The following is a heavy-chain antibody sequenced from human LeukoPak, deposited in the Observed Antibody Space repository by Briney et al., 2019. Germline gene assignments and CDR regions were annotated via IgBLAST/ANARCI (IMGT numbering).Heavy chain of an antibody. CDR1: GFXLDDYA. D-gene: IGHD1-26*01. Sequence: GGSLRLSCAASGFXLDDYAMHWVRQAPGKGLEWVSLISWDGGSTYYADSVKGRFTISRDNSKNSLYLQMNSLRTEDTALYYCAKDQYTSYYGMDVWGQGTTVTVSS. CDR3: AKDQYTSYYGMDV. J-gene: IGHJ6*02. CDR2: ISWDGGST. V-gene: IGHV3-43*01.